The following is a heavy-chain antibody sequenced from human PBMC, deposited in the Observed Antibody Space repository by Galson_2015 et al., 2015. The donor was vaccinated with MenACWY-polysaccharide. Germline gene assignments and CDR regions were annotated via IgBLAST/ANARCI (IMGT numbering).Heavy chain of an antibody. CDR3: ARTYCDRTNCYGMDV. V-gene: IGHV3-23*01. Sequence: SLRLSCAASGFTFSSYAMSWVRQAPGKGLECVSVISGSGDSTYNADSVKGRFTFSRDNSKNTLYLQMNSLRAEDTAVYYCARTYCDRTNCYGMDVWGQGTTVTVS. CDR2: ISGSGDST. D-gene: IGHD2/OR15-2a*01. CDR1: GFTFSSYA. J-gene: IGHJ6*02.